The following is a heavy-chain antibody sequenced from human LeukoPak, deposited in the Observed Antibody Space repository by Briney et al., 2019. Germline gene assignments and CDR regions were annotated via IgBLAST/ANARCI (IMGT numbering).Heavy chain of an antibody. J-gene: IGHJ3*02. V-gene: IGHV1-8*01. CDR3: ASLPSYYSAFDI. D-gene: IGHD1-26*01. CDR2: MNPNSGNT. CDR1: GYTFTSYD. Sequence: ASVKVSCKASGYTFTSYDINWVRQATGQGLEWMGWMNPNSGNTGYAQKSQGRVTMTRNTSISTAYMELSSLRSEDTAVYYCASLPSYYSAFDIWGQGTMVTVSS.